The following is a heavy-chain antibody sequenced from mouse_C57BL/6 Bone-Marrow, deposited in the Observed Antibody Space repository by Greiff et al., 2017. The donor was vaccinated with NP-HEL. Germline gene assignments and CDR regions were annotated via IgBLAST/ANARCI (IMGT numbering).Heavy chain of an antibody. D-gene: IGHD1-1*01. CDR1: GYTFTGYW. J-gene: IGHJ1*03. V-gene: IGHV1-9*01. CDR2: ILPGRGST. Sequence: LVESGAELMKPGASVKLSCKATGYTFTGYWIEWVKQRPGHGPEWIGEILPGRGSTNYNEKFKGKATFTADTSSNTAYMQLSSLTTEDSAIYYCARSPTVVARNFDVWGTGTTVTVSS. CDR3: ARSPTVVARNFDV.